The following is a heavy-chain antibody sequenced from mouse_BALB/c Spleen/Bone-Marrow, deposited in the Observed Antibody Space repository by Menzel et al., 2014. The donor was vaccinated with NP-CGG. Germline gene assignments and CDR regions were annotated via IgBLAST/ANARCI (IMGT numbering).Heavy chain of an antibody. D-gene: IGHD1-1*01. CDR2: ISSGGGST. V-gene: IGHV5-12-1*01. Sequence: EVNLVESGGGLVKPGGSLKLSCAASGFAFSRHDMSWVRQTPEKRLEWVAYISSGGGSTYYSDTVKGRFTISRDNAKNTLYLQMSSLKSEDTAMYYCVRKGAVAATRGFAYWGQGTLVTVSA. CDR3: VRKGAVAATRGFAY. CDR1: GFAFSRHD. J-gene: IGHJ3*01.